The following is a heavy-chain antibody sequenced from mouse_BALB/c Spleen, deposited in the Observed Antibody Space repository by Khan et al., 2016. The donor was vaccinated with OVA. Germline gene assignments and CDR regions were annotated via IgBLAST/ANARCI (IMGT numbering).Heavy chain of an antibody. CDR1: GYTFTDFT. CDR2: ISTYYGDV. Sequence: QVQLKQSGAELVRPGVSVKISCKGSGYTFTDFTMHWVKQSHAKSLEWIGVISTYYGDVTYNQKFKGKATMTVDKSSSTAYMELARLTSEDSAILYRKKGGRGNRFAYWGQGTLVTVSA. J-gene: IGHJ3*01. V-gene: IGHV1S137*01. CDR3: KKGGRGNRFAY.